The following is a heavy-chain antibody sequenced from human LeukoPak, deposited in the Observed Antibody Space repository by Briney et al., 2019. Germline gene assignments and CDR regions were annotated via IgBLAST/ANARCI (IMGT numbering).Heavy chain of an antibody. J-gene: IGHJ4*02. Sequence: PSETLSLTCAVSGGSFSGYYWSWIRQPPGKGLERIGEINHSGSTNYNPSLKSRVTISVDTSKNQFSLKLSSVTAADTAVYYCARSRSVYYFDYWGQGTLVTVSS. CDR2: INHSGST. D-gene: IGHD3-3*01. CDR3: ARSRSVYYFDY. V-gene: IGHV4-34*01. CDR1: GGSFSGYY.